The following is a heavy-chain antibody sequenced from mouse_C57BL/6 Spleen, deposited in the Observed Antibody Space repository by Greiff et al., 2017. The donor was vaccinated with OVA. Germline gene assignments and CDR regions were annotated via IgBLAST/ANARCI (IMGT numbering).Heavy chain of an antibody. Sequence: QVQLKQPGAELVKPGASVKMSCKASGYTFTSYWITWVKQRPGQGLEWIGDIYPGSGSTNYNEKFKSKATLTVDTSSSTAYMQLSSLTSEDSAVYYCARWGLRRDWYFDVWGTGTTVTVSS. CDR1: GYTFTSYW. CDR2: IYPGSGST. J-gene: IGHJ1*03. V-gene: IGHV1-55*01. D-gene: IGHD2-4*01. CDR3: ARWGLRRDWYFDV.